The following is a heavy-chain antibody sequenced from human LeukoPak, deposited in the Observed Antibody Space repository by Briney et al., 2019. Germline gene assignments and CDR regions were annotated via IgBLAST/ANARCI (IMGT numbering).Heavy chain of an antibody. J-gene: IGHJ4*02. D-gene: IGHD2-2*01. V-gene: IGHV3-49*04. CDR2: IRSKAYGGTT. Sequence: GGSLRLSCTASGFTFGDYTMSWVRQAPGKGLEWVGVIRSKAYGGTTEYAASVKGRFIISRDDSKSIAYLQMNGLKTEDTAVYYCTRDLCSSTSCPDYWGQGTLVTVSS. CDR1: GFTFGDYT. CDR3: TRDLCSSTSCPDY.